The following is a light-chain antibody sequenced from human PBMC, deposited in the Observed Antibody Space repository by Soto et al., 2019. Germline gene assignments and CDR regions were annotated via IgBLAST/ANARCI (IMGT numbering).Light chain of an antibody. CDR1: SSDVGGYNY. J-gene: IGLJ2*01. Sequence: QSVPTQPASVSGSPGQSITISCTGTSSDVGGYNYVSWYQQHPGKDPKVVIFEVTKRPSGVSSRFSGSKSGNTASLTVSGLQAEDEGDYYCSSYTSSSTVLFGGGTKVTVL. V-gene: IGLV2-14*01. CDR2: EVT. CDR3: SSYTSSSTVL.